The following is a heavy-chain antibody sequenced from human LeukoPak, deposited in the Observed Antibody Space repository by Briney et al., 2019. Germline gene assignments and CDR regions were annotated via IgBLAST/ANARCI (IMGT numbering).Heavy chain of an antibody. D-gene: IGHD1-1*01. V-gene: IGHV3-30*18. CDR1: GFTFSSYA. Sequence: PGGSLRLSCAASGFTFSSYAMSWVRQAPGKGLEWVAVISYDGSNKYYADSVKGRFTISRDNSKNTLYLQMNSLRAEDTAVYYCAKDQLSMDYWGQGTLVTVSS. CDR3: AKDQLSMDY. CDR2: ISYDGSNK. J-gene: IGHJ4*02.